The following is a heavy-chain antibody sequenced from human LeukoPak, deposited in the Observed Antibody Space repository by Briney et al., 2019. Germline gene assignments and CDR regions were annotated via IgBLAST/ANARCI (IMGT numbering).Heavy chain of an antibody. V-gene: IGHV4-4*07. CDR1: GGSISGYY. CDR2: MYRSGST. CDR3: ASYCSGGSCYNPSFDY. D-gene: IGHD2-15*01. Sequence: SETLSLTCTVSGGSISGYYWTWIRQPAGKGLEWIGRMYRSGSTNYNPSLNSRVIMSIDTSNNQFSLRLSSVTAAHTAVYYCASYCSGGSCYNPSFDYWGQGTLVTVSS. J-gene: IGHJ4*02.